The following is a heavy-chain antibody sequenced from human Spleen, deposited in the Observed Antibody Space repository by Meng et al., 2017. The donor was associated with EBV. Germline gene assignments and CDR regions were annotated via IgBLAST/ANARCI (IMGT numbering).Heavy chain of an antibody. CDR3: ASGIPQLLARGGFVC. J-gene: IGHJ4*02. Sequence: TLSLSCAVNRVCFTIYYWRVILRPPGRGLWWMGQSSHGGTAHHSPALKIQVTIAVDTSKNQFSLKLFSVSVAEWAVHYSASGIPQLLARGGFVCWGQGTLVTASS. V-gene: IGHV4-34*01. CDR2: SSHGGTA. D-gene: IGHD6-19*01. CDR1: RVCFTIYY.